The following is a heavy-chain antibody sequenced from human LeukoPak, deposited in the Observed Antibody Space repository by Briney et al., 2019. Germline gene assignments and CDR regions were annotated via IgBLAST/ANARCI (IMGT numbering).Heavy chain of an antibody. CDR1: GGSISSGSYY. J-gene: IGHJ4*02. CDR3: ARTVAIAAAGFDY. CDR2: IYTSGST. Sequence: SETLSLTCTVSGGSISSGSYYWSWIRQPAGKGLEWIGRIYTSGSTNYNPSLKSRVTISVDTSKNQFSLKLTSVTAADTAVYYCARTVAIAAAGFDYWGQGTLVTVSS. V-gene: IGHV4-61*02. D-gene: IGHD6-13*01.